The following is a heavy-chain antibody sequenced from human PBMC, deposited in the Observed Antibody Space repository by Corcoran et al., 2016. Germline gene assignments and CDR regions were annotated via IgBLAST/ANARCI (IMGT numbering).Heavy chain of an antibody. J-gene: IGHJ4*02. Sequence: QVQLVQSGAEVKKPGASVKVSCKASGYTFTSYDINWVRQATGQGLEWMGWMNPNSGNTGYAQKFQGRVTMTRNTSISTAYMELSSLRSEDTAVYYCARTDHRAYIVVVPDALDYWGQGTLVTVSS. CDR2: MNPNSGNT. CDR3: ARTDHRAYIVVVPDALDY. V-gene: IGHV1-8*01. D-gene: IGHD2-2*01. CDR1: GYTFTSYD.